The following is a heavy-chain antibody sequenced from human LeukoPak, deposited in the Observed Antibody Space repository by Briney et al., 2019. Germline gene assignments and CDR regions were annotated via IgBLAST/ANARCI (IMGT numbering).Heavy chain of an antibody. Sequence: GGSLRLSCAAFGFTFSNYWMDWVRQAPGQGLEWAANINQDGSEKYYVDSVKGRFTISRDNARNSLHLQMNSLRAEDTAIYYCTRSLDYWGQGTLVTVSS. CDR3: TRSLDY. CDR1: GFTFSNYW. CDR2: INQDGSEK. J-gene: IGHJ4*02. V-gene: IGHV3-7*01.